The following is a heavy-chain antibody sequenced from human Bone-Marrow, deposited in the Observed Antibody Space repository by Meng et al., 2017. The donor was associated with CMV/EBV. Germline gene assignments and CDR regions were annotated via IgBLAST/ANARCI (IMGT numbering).Heavy chain of an antibody. CDR1: GFTFSSYG. CDR2: IWYDGSNK. Sequence: GGSLRLSCAASGFTFSSYGMHWVRQAPGKGLEWVAVIWYDGSNKYYADSVKGRFTISRDNSKNTLYLQMDSLRGEDTAVYYCAREVRSRGGFDPWGQGTLVTVSS. CDR3: AREVRSRGGFDP. V-gene: IGHV3-33*01. J-gene: IGHJ5*02. D-gene: IGHD3-10*01.